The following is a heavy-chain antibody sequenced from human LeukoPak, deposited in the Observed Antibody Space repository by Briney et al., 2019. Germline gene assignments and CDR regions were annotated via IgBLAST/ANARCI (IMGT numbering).Heavy chain of an antibody. CDR2: ISGSGGST. CDR1: GFTFSSYA. V-gene: IGHV3-23*01. Sequence: GGSLRLSCAASGFTFSSYAMSWVRQAPGKGLEWVSAISGSGGSTYYADSVKGRFTISRDNSKNTLYLQMNSLKTEDTAVYYCTTEDYDFWSGYSYWGQGTLVTVSS. D-gene: IGHD3-3*01. J-gene: IGHJ4*02. CDR3: TTEDYDFWSGYSY.